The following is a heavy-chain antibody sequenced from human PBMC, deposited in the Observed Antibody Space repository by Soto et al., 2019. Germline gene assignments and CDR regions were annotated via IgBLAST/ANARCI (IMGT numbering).Heavy chain of an antibody. D-gene: IGHD1-7*01. CDR2: ISAYNGNT. J-gene: IGHJ1*01. CDR1: GYTFTSYG. Sequence: ASVKVSCKASGYTFTSYGISWVRQAPGQGLEWMGWISAYNGNTNYAQKLQGRVTMTTDTSTSTAYMELRSLRSDDTAVYYCARDFRRGTTQYFQLWGQGTLVTVSS. CDR3: ARDFRRGTTQYFQL. V-gene: IGHV1-18*01.